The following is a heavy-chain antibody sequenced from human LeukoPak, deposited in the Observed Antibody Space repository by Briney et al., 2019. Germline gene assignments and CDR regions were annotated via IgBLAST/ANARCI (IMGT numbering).Heavy chain of an antibody. V-gene: IGHV3-48*03. CDR3: TRDEEGASREFDY. Sequence: GGSLRLSCAASGFTFSSYEMNWVRQAPGKGLEGVSYISSSGTTTFYADSVKGRFTISRDNAKNSLYLQMNSLRVEDTAVYYCTRDEEGASREFDYWGQGALVTVSS. CDR1: GFTFSSYE. J-gene: IGHJ4*02. D-gene: IGHD1-26*01. CDR2: ISSSGTTT.